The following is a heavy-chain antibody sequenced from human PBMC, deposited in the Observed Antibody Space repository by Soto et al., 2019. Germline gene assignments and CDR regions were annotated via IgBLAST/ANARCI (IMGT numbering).Heavy chain of an antibody. CDR2: INHSGST. Sequence: PSETLSLTCAVYGGSFSGYYWSWIRQPPGKGLEWIGEINHSGSTNYNPSLKSRVTISVDTSKNQFSLKLSSVTAADTAVYYCARGGIRYYDILTGYSPNAYDIWGQGTMVTVSS. D-gene: IGHD3-9*01. CDR1: GGSFSGYY. V-gene: IGHV4-34*01. J-gene: IGHJ3*02. CDR3: ARGGIRYYDILTGYSPNAYDI.